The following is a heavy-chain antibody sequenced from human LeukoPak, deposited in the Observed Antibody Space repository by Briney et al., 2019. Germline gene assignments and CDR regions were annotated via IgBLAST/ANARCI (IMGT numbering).Heavy chain of an antibody. D-gene: IGHD2-2*01. CDR2: IYNGGST. J-gene: IGHJ4*02. CDR1: GLTVSTYY. Sequence: GGSLRLSCAASGLTVSTYYMTWVRQAPGKGLECVSVIYNGGSTYYADSVKGRFTVSRDNSKNTLYLQTNSLRAEDTAMYYCARGLGYCTSTTCLLPFDYWGQGTLVTVSS. CDR3: ARGLGYCTSTTCLLPFDY. V-gene: IGHV3-53*01.